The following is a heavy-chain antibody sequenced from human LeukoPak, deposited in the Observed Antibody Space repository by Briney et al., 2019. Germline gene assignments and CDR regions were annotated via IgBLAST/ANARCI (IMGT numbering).Heavy chain of an antibody. CDR1: GFTFSSYA. CDR3: ARAGGGRGWWSSDANWFDP. CDR2: ISYDGSNK. D-gene: IGHD2-15*01. J-gene: IGHJ5*02. V-gene: IGHV3-30-3*01. Sequence: GRSLRLSCAASGFTFSSYAMHWVRQAPGKGLEWVAVISYDGSNKYYADSVKGRFTISRDNSKNTLYLQMNSLRAEDTAVYYCARAGGGRGWWSSDANWFDPWGQGTLVTVSS.